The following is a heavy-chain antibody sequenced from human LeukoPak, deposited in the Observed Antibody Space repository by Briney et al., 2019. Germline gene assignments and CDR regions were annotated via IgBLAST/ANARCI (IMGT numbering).Heavy chain of an antibody. CDR3: AKGSLEYYDYVWGSYAGFDY. CDR2: ISGSGGST. CDR1: GSTFSSYA. D-gene: IGHD3-16*01. Sequence: PGGSLRLSCAASGSTFSSYAMSWVRQAPGKGLEWVSAISGSGGSTYYADSVKGRFTISRDNSKNTLYLQMNSLRAEDTAVYYCAKGSLEYYDYVWGSYAGFDYWGQGTLVTVSS. V-gene: IGHV3-23*01. J-gene: IGHJ4*02.